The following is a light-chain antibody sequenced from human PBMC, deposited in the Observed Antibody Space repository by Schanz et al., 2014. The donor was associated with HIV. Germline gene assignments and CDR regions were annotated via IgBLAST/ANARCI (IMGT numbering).Light chain of an antibody. CDR2: DVS. CDR3: CSSVGRDSLDV. CDR1: SSDVGGYNY. V-gene: IGLV2-14*03. Sequence: QSVLTQPASVSGSPGQSITISCTGTSSDVGGYNYVSWYQQHPGKAPKLMIYDVSNRPSGVSNRFSGSKSGYTASLTVSGLQAEDEADYYCCSSVGRDSLDVFGTGTKLTVL. J-gene: IGLJ1*01.